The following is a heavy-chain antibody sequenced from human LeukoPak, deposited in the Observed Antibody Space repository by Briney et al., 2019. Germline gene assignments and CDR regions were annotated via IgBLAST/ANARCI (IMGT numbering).Heavy chain of an antibody. CDR1: GLPYNDYW. J-gene: IGHJ4*01. CDR2: IRQDGGEK. V-gene: IGHV3-7*01. Sequence: GGSLRLPCAVCGLPYNDYWMNWVRQAPGKGLEWVASIRQDGGEKYYVDSVKGRFTISRDNTKNSLYLQMSALRAEDTAVYYCARDGTAAGLYFDLWGQGTLVTVSS. CDR3: ARDGTAAGLYFDL. D-gene: IGHD6-13*01.